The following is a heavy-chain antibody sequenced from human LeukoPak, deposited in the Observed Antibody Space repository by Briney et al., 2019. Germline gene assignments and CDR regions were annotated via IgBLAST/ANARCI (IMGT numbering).Heavy chain of an antibody. V-gene: IGHV3-23*01. CDR3: AKSQLVGATFALDI. CDR2: IRGSGGST. J-gene: IGHJ3*02. CDR1: GFSFSSYG. D-gene: IGHD1-26*01. Sequence: GGSLRLSCAASGFSFSSYGMNWVRQAPGKGLEGVSAIRGSGGSTFYADSVKGRFTISRDNSKNTLNLQMNSLRAEDTAVYYCAKSQLVGATFALDIWGQGTMVTVSS.